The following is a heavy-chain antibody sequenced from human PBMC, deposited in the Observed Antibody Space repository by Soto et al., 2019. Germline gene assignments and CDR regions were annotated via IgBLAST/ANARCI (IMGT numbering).Heavy chain of an antibody. CDR3: AGTTSLQWYYMDV. J-gene: IGHJ6*03. Sequence: SETLSLTCAVYGGSFSGYYWSWIRQPPGKGLEWIGEINHSGSTNYNPSLKSRVTISVDTSKNQFSLKLSSVTPEDTAVYYCAGTTSLQWYYMDVWDKGTTVTVSS. CDR2: INHSGST. D-gene: IGHD1-7*01. V-gene: IGHV4-34*01. CDR1: GGSFSGYY.